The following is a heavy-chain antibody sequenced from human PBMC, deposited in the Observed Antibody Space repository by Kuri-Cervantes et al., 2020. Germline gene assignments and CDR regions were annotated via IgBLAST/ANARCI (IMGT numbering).Heavy chain of an antibody. D-gene: IGHD2-21*02. V-gene: IGHV4-59*01. Sequence: SETLSLTCTVSGGSISSYYWSWIRQPPGKGREWIGYIYYSGSTNYNPSLKSRVTISVDTSKNQFSLKLSSVTAADTAVYYCARGGGVTGGYFDLWGRGTLVTVSS. CDR3: ARGGGVTGGYFDL. CDR2: IYYSGST. J-gene: IGHJ2*01. CDR1: GGSISSYY.